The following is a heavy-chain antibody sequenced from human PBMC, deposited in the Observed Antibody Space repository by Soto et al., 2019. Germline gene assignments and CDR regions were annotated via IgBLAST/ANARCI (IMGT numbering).Heavy chain of an antibody. Sequence: SSVKRSCKAAVGTFSVYPSRWLRMDPGQGHEWLGRIIPILGIANYAQKFQGRVTITADKSTSTAYMELSSLRSEDTAVYYCARSRYCSSTSCLNYYYYYYMDVWGKGTTVTVSS. CDR3: ARSRYCSSTSCLNYYYYYYMDV. CDR2: IIPILGIA. J-gene: IGHJ6*03. CDR1: VGTFSVYP. V-gene: IGHV1-69*02. D-gene: IGHD2-2*01.